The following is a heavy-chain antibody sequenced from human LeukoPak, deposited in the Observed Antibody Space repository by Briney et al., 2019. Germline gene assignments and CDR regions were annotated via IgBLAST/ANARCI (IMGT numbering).Heavy chain of an antibody. CDR2: ISYDGSNK. D-gene: IGHD3-9*01. Sequence: GGSLRLSCAASGFTFSSYAMHWVRQAPGKGLEWVAVISYDGSNKYYADSVKGRFTISRDNSKNTLYLQMNSLRAEDTAVYYCAKWGDYDILTGYYVSDFWGQGTLVTVSS. V-gene: IGHV3-30-3*01. J-gene: IGHJ4*02. CDR3: AKWGDYDILTGYYVSDF. CDR1: GFTFSSYA.